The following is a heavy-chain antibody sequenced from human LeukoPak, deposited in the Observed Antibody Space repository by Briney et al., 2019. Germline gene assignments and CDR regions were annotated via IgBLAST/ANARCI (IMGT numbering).Heavy chain of an antibody. V-gene: IGHV3-23*01. CDR2: ISNSGGST. CDR3: AKETSSSFDY. Sequence: GGSLRLSCAASGFTFSSYAMNWVRQAPGKGLEWVSGISNSGGSTYYADSVKGRFTISRDNSKNALYLQMNSLRAEDTAVYYCAKETSSSFDYWGQGTLVTVSS. J-gene: IGHJ4*02. D-gene: IGHD6-6*01. CDR1: GFTFSSYA.